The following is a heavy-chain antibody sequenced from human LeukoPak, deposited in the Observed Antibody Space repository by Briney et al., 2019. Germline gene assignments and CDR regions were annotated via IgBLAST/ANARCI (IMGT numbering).Heavy chain of an antibody. V-gene: IGHV3-30*14. CDR1: GFTFSSYV. J-gene: IGHJ4*02. Sequence: GGPLRLSCAASGFTFSSYVMHWVRQAPGKGLEWVAIISYDGSNEYYADSVKGRFTISRDNSKNTLYLQMNSLRAEDTAVYYCARGVASSSWYRRGYYFDYWGQGTLVTVSS. D-gene: IGHD6-13*01. CDR3: ARGVASSSWYRRGYYFDY. CDR2: ISYDGSNE.